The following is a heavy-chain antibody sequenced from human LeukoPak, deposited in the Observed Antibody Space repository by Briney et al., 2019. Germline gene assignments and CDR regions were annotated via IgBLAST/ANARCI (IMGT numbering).Heavy chain of an antibody. Sequence: GGSLRLSCAASGFIFRDYSMHWVRQVPGKGLEWISLISGDGVTTYYADSVKGRFTISRDNHEDSLYLQMNTLRAEDTAFYYCARGVNTISFTFDYWARGSLVTVSS. CDR2: ISGDGVTT. V-gene: IGHV3-43*02. J-gene: IGHJ4*02. CDR1: GFIFRDYS. CDR3: ARGVNTISFTFDY. D-gene: IGHD3-22*01.